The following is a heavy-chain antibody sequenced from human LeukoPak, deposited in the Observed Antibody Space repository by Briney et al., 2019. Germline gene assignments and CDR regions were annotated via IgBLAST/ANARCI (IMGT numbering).Heavy chain of an antibody. J-gene: IGHJ4*02. V-gene: IGHV7-4-1*02. CDR1: GYTFTSYA. CDR3: ARGGSGSYYVRQPFDY. D-gene: IGHD3-10*01. Sequence: ASVKVSCKASGYTFTSYAMNWVRQAPGQGLEWMGWINTNTGNPTYAQGFTGRFVFSLDTSVSTAYLPISSLKAEDTAVYYCARGGSGSYYVRQPFDYWGQGTLVTVSS. CDR2: INTNTGNP.